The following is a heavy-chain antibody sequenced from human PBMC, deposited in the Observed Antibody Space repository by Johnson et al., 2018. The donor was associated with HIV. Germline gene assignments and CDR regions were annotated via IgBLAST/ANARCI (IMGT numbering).Heavy chain of an antibody. D-gene: IGHD3-16*01. V-gene: IGHV3-15*01. CDR2: IKSKTDGGTR. Sequence: VQLVESGGGLVQPGGSLRLSCAASGFTFSNVWMSWVRQAPGKGLEWVGRIKSKTDGGTRDYAAPVKGRFTISRDDSKNTLYLKMNSLSAEDTAVYYCARGRGALDIWGRDSGHRLF. CDR3: ARGRGALDI. CDR1: GFTFSNVW. J-gene: IGHJ3*02.